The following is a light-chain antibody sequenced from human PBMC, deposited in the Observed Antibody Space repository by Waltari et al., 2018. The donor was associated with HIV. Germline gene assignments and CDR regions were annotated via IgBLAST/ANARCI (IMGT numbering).Light chain of an antibody. CDR3: QQYNSYSRT. CDR1: QSINIW. J-gene: IGKJ1*01. CDR2: KAY. Sequence: DIQMTQSPSTLSASVGDRVTITCRASQSINIWVAWYQQKPGKAPKLLIYKAYSLESGVPSRFSGSGSGTEFTLTISSLQPDDLATYYCQQYNSYSRTFGQGTKVEIK. V-gene: IGKV1-5*03.